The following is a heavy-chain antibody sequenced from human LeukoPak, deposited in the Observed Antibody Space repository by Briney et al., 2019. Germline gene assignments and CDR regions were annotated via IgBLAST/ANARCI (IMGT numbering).Heavy chain of an antibody. J-gene: IGHJ1*01. CDR2: IRYDGSNK. Sequence: GRSLRLSCAASGFTFDDYAMHWVRQAPGKGLEWVAFIRYDGSNKYYADSVKGRFTISRDNSKNTLYLQMNSLRAEDTAVYYCAKESQQLVRPEYFQHWGQGTLVTVSS. V-gene: IGHV3-30*02. D-gene: IGHD6-13*01. CDR1: GFTFDDYA. CDR3: AKESQQLVRPEYFQH.